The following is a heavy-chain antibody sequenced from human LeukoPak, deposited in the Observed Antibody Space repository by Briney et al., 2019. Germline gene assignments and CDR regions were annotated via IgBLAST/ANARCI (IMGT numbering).Heavy chain of an antibody. CDR1: GGSISSYY. CDR2: IYYSGST. J-gene: IGHJ5*02. CDR3: ARPALPDNWFDP. D-gene: IGHD1-14*01. Sequence: PSETLSLTCTVSGGSISSYYWSWIRQPPGKGLEWIGYIYYSGSTYYNPSLKSRVTISVATPKNQFSLNLSSVTAADTAVYSCARPALPDNWFDPWGQGTLVTVSS. V-gene: IGHV4-59*08.